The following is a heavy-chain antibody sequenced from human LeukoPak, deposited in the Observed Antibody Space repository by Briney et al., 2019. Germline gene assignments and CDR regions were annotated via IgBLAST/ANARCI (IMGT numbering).Heavy chain of an antibody. J-gene: IGHJ4*02. CDR2: IIPILGIA. CDR1: GGTFSRYA. V-gene: IGHV1-69*04. Sequence: ASVKVSCKASGGTFSRYAISWVRQAPGQGLEWMGRIIPILGIANYAQKFQGRVTITADKSTSTAYMELSSLRSEDTAVYYCAREAYEEWELQSPTGPADYWGQGTLVTVSS. D-gene: IGHD1-26*01. CDR3: AREAYEEWELQSPTGPADY.